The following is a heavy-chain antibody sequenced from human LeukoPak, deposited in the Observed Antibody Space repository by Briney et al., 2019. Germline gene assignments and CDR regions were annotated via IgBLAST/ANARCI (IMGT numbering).Heavy chain of an antibody. D-gene: IGHD4-17*01. CDR2: ISSSGSTI. J-gene: IGHJ4*02. CDR1: GFTFSSYE. V-gene: IGHV3-48*03. Sequence: GGSLILSCAASGFTFSSYEMNWVRQAPGKGLEWVSYISSSGSTIYYADSVKGRFTISRDNAKNSLYLQMNSLRAEDTAVYYCARIYYGDYAHFDYWGQGTLVTVSS. CDR3: ARIYYGDYAHFDY.